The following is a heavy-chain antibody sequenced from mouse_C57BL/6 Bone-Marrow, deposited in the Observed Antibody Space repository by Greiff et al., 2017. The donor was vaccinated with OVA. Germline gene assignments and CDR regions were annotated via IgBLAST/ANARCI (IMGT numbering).Heavy chain of an antibody. D-gene: IGHD1-1*01. J-gene: IGHJ3*01. V-gene: IGHV14-4*01. CDR1: GFNIKDDY. CDR2: IDPENGDT. CDR3: TTSTVGPAWFAY. Sequence: EVQLQESGAELVRPGASVKLSCTASGFNIKDDYMHWVKQRPEQGLEWIGWIDPENGDTEYASKFQGKATITADTSSNTAYLQLSSLTSEDTAVYYCTTSTVGPAWFAYWGQGTLVTVSA.